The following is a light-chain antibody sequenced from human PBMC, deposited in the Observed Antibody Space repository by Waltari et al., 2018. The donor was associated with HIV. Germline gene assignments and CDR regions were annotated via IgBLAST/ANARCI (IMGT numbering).Light chain of an antibody. CDR2: DAS. CDR1: QSVSSY. CDR3: QQRSNWPPLT. J-gene: IGKJ4*01. Sequence: IVFTQSPATLSLSPGERATLSCMASQSVSSYLAWYQQKPGQAPRLLIYDASNRATGIPARFSGSGSGTDFTLTISSLEPEDFAVYYCQQRSNWPPLTFGGGTKVEIK. V-gene: IGKV3-11*01.